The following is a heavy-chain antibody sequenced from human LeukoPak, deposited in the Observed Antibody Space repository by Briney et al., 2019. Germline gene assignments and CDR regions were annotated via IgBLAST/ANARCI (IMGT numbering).Heavy chain of an antibody. V-gene: IGHV4-34*01. CDR2: INHSGST. Sequence: SETLSLTCAVYGGSFSGYYWSWIRQPPGKGLEWIGEINHSGSTNYNPSLKSRVTISVDMSKNQFSLKLSSVTAADTAVYYCARGGYARSFDYWGQGTLVTVSS. CDR1: GGSFSGYY. D-gene: IGHD1-1*01. CDR3: ARGGYARSFDY. J-gene: IGHJ4*02.